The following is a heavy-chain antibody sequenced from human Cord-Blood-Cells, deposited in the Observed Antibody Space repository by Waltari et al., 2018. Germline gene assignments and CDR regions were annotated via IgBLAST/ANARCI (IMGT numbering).Heavy chain of an antibody. CDR3: ARHIRFLEWLGMNFDY. V-gene: IGHV4-39*01. J-gene: IGHJ4*02. D-gene: IGHD3-3*01. CDR1: GGSISSSSYY. CDR2: IYYSGST. Sequence: QLQLQESGPGLVKPSETLSLTCTVSGGSISSSSYYWGWIRQPPGKGLEWIGSIYYSGSTYYHPSLKSRVTISVDTSKNQFSLKLSSVTAADTAVYYCARHIRFLEWLGMNFDYWGQGTLVTVSS.